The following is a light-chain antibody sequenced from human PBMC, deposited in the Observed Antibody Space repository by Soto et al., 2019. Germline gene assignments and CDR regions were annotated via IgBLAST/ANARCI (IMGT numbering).Light chain of an antibody. Sequence: DIQMTQSPSTLSSSVGDRVTSTCRASQSISVWLAWYQQKAGKAPNLLIYKASRLESGVPSRFSGSGSETEVTLPISGLQPGDSATYYCQQYNSYSPTFGHGTKVEVK. V-gene: IGKV1-5*03. CDR1: QSISVW. CDR2: KAS. CDR3: QQYNSYSPT. J-gene: IGKJ1*01.